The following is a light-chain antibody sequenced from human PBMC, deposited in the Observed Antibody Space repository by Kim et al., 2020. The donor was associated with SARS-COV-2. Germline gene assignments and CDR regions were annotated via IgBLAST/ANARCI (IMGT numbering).Light chain of an antibody. V-gene: IGKV3-20*01. J-gene: IGKJ2*01. CDR1: LTVDNY. Sequence: SFSPRERITLSRRASLTVDNYLAVYQQKPGQTPRVLIYSASTRATGIPDRISGSGYGTDFTLTITRLEPEDFAKYYCQQYGNTPYTFGQGTKLEI. CDR3: QQYGNTPYT. CDR2: SAS.